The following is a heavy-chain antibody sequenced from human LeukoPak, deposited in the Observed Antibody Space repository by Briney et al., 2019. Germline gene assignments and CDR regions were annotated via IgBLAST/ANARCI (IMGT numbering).Heavy chain of an antibody. CDR2: ISSSSSYI. J-gene: IGHJ4*02. CDR1: GFTFSSYS. V-gene: IGHV3-21*01. D-gene: IGHD3-3*01. Sequence: GGSLRLSCAASGFTFSSYSMNWVRQAPGKGLEWVSSISSSSSYIYYADSVKGRFTISRDNAKNSLYLQMNSLRAEDTAVYYCASEIIFGSFDYWGQGTLVTVSS. CDR3: ASEIIFGSFDY.